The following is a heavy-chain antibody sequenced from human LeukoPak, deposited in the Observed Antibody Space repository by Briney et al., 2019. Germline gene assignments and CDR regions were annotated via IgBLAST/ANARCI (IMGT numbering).Heavy chain of an antibody. CDR2: IYYSGST. D-gene: IGHD3-3*01. V-gene: IGHV4-59*01. CDR3: ARGRFLDAFDI. Sequence: SETLSLTCTVSGGSISSYYWSWIRQPPGEGLEWIGYIYYSGSTKYKPSLKSRVTISVDTSKNQFSLKLSSVTAADTAVYYCARGRFLDAFDIWGQGTMVTVSS. J-gene: IGHJ3*02. CDR1: GGSISSYY.